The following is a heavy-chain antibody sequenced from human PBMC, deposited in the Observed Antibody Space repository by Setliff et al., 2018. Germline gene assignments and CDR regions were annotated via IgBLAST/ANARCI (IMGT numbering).Heavy chain of an antibody. J-gene: IGHJ5*02. CDR1: GGSFSTYF. CDR2: ISGSGGST. CDR3: GRDVFDFRTGQGGP. Sequence: ETLSLTCAVYGGSFSTYFWSWVRQAPGKGLEWVSAISGSGGSTYYEDSVKGRFTISRDNAKNSLSLQMNGLRAEDTSVYYCGRDVFDFRTGQGGPWGQGTRVTVSS. D-gene: IGHD3-3*01. V-gene: IGHV3-21*06.